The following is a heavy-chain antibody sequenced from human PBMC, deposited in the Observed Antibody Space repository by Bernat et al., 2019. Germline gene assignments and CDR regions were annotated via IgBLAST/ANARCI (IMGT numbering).Heavy chain of an antibody. CDR2: ISSRSSTI. J-gene: IGHJ4*02. V-gene: IGHV3-48*02. Sequence: EVQLVESGGGLVQPGGSLRLSCAASGFSFSTYSMTWVRQAPGKGLEWVSYISSRSSTIYYAEAVKGRFTISRDNAKNSLYLQMNSLRDEDTAVYYCAREGVGSSGYDALDVLNYWGQGTLVTVSS. CDR3: AREGVGSSGYDALDVLNY. CDR1: GFSFSTYS. D-gene: IGHD5-12*01.